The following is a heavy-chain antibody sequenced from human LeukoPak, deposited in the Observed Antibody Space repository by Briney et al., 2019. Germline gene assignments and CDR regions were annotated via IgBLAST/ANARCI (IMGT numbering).Heavy chain of an antibody. Sequence: GGSLRLSCAASGFTVSSNYMSWVRQAPGKGLEWVSVIYSGGSTYYADSVKGRFTVSRDNSKNTLYLRMNSLRAEDTAVHYCARAPFTYDSSGDSFDIWGQGTMVTVSS. D-gene: IGHD3-22*01. CDR3: ARAPFTYDSSGDSFDI. V-gene: IGHV3-66*01. J-gene: IGHJ3*02. CDR2: IYSGGST. CDR1: GFTVSSNY.